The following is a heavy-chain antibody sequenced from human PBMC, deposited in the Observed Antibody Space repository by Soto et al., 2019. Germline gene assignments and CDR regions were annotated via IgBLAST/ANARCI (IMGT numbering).Heavy chain of an antibody. J-gene: IGHJ4*02. V-gene: IGHV3-23*01. Sequence: PGGSLRLACAASGFTCTSYAMRWVLLAPGKELEWVSAISGSGGSTNYADSVKGRFNIARDNSKDTLYVQMNSLRAEDTAVYYCPKGHSPNLPVLETTYFFDYWGQGTLVTVSS. CDR2: ISGSGGST. D-gene: IGHD2-8*02. CDR3: PKGHSPNLPVLETTYFFDY. CDR1: GFTCTSYA.